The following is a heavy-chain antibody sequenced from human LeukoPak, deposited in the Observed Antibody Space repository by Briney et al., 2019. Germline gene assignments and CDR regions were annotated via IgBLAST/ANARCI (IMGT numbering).Heavy chain of an antibody. CDR2: IYTSGST. V-gene: IGHV4-61*02. Sequence: SQTLSLTCTVSGGSISSGSYYWTWIRQPAGKGLEWIGRIYTSGSTTYNPSLKSRVTISLDTSKNQFSLKLSSVTAADTAVYYCARVRGSGKYYYYYMDVWGKGTTVTISS. CDR1: GGSISSGSYY. CDR3: ARVRGSGKYYYYYMDV. D-gene: IGHD3-10*01. J-gene: IGHJ6*03.